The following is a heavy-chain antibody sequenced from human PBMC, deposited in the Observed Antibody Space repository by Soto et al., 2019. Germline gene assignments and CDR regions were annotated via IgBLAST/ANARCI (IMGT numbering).Heavy chain of an antibody. V-gene: IGHV1-2*04. CDR2: INPKSGGT. CDR1: GYSFTDYH. Sequence: QVQLVQSGAEVKKPGASVRVSCKASGYSFTDYHIHWVRQAPGQGLEWLGRINPKSGGTSTAQKFQGWVTMTRDRSISTVYMELTRLSSDDTAVYFWARGHSTECSNGVCSFFYNHEMDVWGQGTTVTVSS. CDR3: ARGHSTECSNGVCSFFYNHEMDV. D-gene: IGHD2-8*01. J-gene: IGHJ6*02.